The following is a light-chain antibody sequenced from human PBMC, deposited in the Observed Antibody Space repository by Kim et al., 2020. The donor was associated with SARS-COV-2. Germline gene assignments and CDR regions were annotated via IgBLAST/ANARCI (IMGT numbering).Light chain of an antibody. CDR2: GAS. J-gene: IGKJ1*01. CDR1: QDIRND. CDR3: LQDYSYPRT. V-gene: IGKV1-6*01. Sequence: ASVGDRVTITCRASQDIRNDLGWYQHKSGQAPKVLIYGASTLQSGVPSRFSSSGSGTDFTLTISSLQPEDFATYYCLQDYSYPRTFGQGTKVDIK.